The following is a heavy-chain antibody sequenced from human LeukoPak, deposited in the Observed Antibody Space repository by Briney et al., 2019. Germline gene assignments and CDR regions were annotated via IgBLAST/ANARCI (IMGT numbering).Heavy chain of an antibody. D-gene: IGHD6-6*01. CDR3: ARSSYWFDP. Sequence: SETLSLTCAVSGGSISSGGYSWSWIRQPPGKGLEWIGYIYHSGSTYYNPSHKSRVTISVDRSKNQFSLKLSSVTAADTAVYYCARSSYWFDPWGQGSLVTVSS. J-gene: IGHJ5*02. V-gene: IGHV4-30-2*01. CDR1: GGSISSGGYS. CDR2: IYHSGST.